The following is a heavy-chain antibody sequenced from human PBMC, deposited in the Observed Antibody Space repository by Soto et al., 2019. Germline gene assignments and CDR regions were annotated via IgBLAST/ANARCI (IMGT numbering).Heavy chain of an antibody. CDR3: APLSVSLSGPYGIHV. CDR2: MLYSGLT. Sequence: SETLSLTCSVSGYSVSSSDYYWAWIRQPPEKGLEWIGSMLYSGLTYYNPSLKSRVTLSVDTSKNQFSVRLNSVTASDTAVYYCAPLSVSLSGPYGIHVWGQGTTVTVS. CDR1: GYSVSSSDYY. V-gene: IGHV4-39*01. J-gene: IGHJ6*02. D-gene: IGHD2-15*01.